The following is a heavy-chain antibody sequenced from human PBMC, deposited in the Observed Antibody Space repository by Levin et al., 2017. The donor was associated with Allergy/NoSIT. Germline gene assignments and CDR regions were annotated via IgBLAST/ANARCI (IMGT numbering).Heavy chain of an antibody. Sequence: GESLKISCAASGFTFSSYGMHWVRQAPGKGLEWVAVISYDGSNKYYADSVKGRFTISRDNSKNTLYLQMNSLRAEDTAVYYCANNAGQIGYGSGSYMDYWGQGTLVTVSS. J-gene: IGHJ4*02. CDR3: ANNAGQIGYGSGSYMDY. CDR1: GFTFSSYG. CDR2: ISYDGSNK. V-gene: IGHV3-30*18. D-gene: IGHD3-10*01.